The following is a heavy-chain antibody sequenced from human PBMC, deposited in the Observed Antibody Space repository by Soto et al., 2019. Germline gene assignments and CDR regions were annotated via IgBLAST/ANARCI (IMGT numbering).Heavy chain of an antibody. CDR3: ARRDTGGFYRFFDS. CDR2: TGSGTGPG. D-gene: IGHD2-8*02. Sequence: SVKVSCKASGGSLSTNPISWVRQAPGQGLEWMGGTGSGTGPGNHAQKFQGRLTVTADKSTSTVYMELTNLSSDDTAVYYCARRDTGGFYRFFDSWGQGTLVTVSS. J-gene: IGHJ4*02. V-gene: IGHV1-69*06. CDR1: GGSLSTNP.